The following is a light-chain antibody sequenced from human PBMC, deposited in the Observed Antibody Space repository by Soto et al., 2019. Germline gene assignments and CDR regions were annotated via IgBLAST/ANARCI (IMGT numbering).Light chain of an antibody. CDR2: AAS. CDR3: QQSYSTPLT. V-gene: IGKV1-39*01. Sequence: DIQVTQSPSTISATVGDRVTITSRASQSISSYLNWYQQKPGKAPKLLIYAASSLQSGVPSRFSGSGSGTDFTLTISSLQPEDFATYYCQQSYSTPLTFGGGTKVDI. J-gene: IGKJ4*01. CDR1: QSISSY.